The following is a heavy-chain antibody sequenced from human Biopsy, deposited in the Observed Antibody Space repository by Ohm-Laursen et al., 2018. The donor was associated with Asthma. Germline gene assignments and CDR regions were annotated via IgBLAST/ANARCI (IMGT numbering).Heavy chain of an antibody. J-gene: IGHJ4*02. CDR1: GFTFRSYG. V-gene: IGHV3-33*01. Sequence: SLRLSCSASGFTFRSYGMHWVRQAPGKGLEWVAIIWYDGSNKYHADSVKGRFTISRDNSKNTLYLQMSSLRAEDTAVYYCARGDSSGWSHYYFDYWGQGTLVTVSS. CDR3: ARGDSSGWSHYYFDY. D-gene: IGHD6-19*01. CDR2: IWYDGSNK.